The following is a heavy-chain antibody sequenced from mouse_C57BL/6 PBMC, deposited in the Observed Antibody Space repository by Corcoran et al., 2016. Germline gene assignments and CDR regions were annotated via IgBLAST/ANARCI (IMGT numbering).Heavy chain of an antibody. CDR1: GYTFTDYS. CDR3: ARGDYYAYYFDY. Sequence: EVQLQQSGPVLVKPGASVKMSCKASGYTFTDYSMNWVKQSLGKSLEWIGVINPYNGGTSYNQKFKGKATLTVDKSSSTAYMELNSLTSEDSAVYYCARGDYYAYYFDYWGQGTTLTVSS. J-gene: IGHJ2*01. CDR2: INPYNGGT. V-gene: IGHV1-19*01. D-gene: IGHD1-1*01.